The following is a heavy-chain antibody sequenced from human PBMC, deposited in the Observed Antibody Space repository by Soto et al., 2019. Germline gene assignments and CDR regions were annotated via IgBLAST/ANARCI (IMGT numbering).Heavy chain of an antibody. CDR2: TTNKANSYTT. Sequence: EVQLVESGGGLVQPGGSLRLSCAASGFILTDHYMDWVRQAPGKGLEWVGRTTNKANSYTTEYAASVKGRFTISRDDSKNPLYLQMNSLETEDTAVYYCASLAGAKEGFDYWGQGTLVTVSS. CDR3: ASLAGAKEGFDY. V-gene: IGHV3-72*01. J-gene: IGHJ4*02. D-gene: IGHD1-26*01. CDR1: GFILTDHY.